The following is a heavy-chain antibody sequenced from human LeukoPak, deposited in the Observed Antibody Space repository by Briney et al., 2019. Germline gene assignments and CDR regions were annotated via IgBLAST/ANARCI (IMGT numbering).Heavy chain of an antibody. CDR3: AKYGTGYFDY. J-gene: IGHJ4*02. D-gene: IGHD2-8*02. CDR1: GYTLSKYG. V-gene: IGHV1-18*01. CDR2: VSGNNDTI. Sequence: ASVNVSFKASGYTLSKYGINWVGPAPGQGLEGMGWVSGNNDTIDYAEKFQGRITMTTDTSTSTAYMELRSLTSDDTAIYYCAKYGTGYFDYWGQGTLITVSS.